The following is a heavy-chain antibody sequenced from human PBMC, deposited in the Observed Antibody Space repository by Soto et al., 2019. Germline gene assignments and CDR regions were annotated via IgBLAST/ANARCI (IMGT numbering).Heavy chain of an antibody. CDR1: GGSISSGGYY. CDR2: IYYSGST. D-gene: IGHD2-2*01. Sequence: QVQLQESGPGLVKPSQTLSLTCTVSGGSISSGGYYWSWIRQHPEKGLEWIGYIYYSGSTYYNPSLKIRVTISVDTSKNQFSLKLSSVTAADTAVYYCARVVVVVPAAREGVNWFDPWGQGTLVTVSS. CDR3: ARVVVVVPAAREGVNWFDP. J-gene: IGHJ5*02. V-gene: IGHV4-31*03.